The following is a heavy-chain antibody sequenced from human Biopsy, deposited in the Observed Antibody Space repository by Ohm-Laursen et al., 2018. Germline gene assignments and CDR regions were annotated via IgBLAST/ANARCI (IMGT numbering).Heavy chain of an antibody. D-gene: IGHD3-16*01. V-gene: IGHV1-69*04. Sequence: SVKVSCKASGDTFTTSAISWVRQVPGQGLDWMGRIIPILGTVDYGQNFQGRVTIRADTSTTFLELTSLRYDDTTVYYCASGDIGGIGLDVWGLGTTITVSS. J-gene: IGHJ6*02. CDR3: ASGDIGGIGLDV. CDR2: IIPILGTV. CDR1: GDTFTTSA.